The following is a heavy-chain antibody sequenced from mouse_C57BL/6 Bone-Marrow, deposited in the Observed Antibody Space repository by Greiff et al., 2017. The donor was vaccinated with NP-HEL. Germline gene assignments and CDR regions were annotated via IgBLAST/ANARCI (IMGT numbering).Heavy chain of an antibody. V-gene: IGHV1-7*01. CDR1: GYTFTSYW. D-gene: IGHD1-1*01. CDR3: AGDSITTVVGYFDY. Sequence: VQLQQSGAELAKPGASVKLSCKASGYTFTSYWLHWVKQRPGQGLEWIGYINPSSGYTKYNQKFKDKAKLTADKSSSTAYMQLSSLTYEDSAVYYCAGDSITTVVGYFDYWGQGTTLTVSS. CDR2: INPSSGYT. J-gene: IGHJ2*01.